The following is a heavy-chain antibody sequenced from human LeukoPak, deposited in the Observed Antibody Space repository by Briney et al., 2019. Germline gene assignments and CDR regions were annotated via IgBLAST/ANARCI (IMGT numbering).Heavy chain of an antibody. CDR3: ARGSGCYDY. CDR2: MYYSGAT. Sequence: PSETPSLTCTVSGGSIRSYYWSWVRQPPGKGLEWIGYMYYSGATNYNPSLKSRVTISVDTSKNQFSLKVTSVTAADTAVYYCARGSGCYDYWGQGTLLTLSS. D-gene: IGHD6-19*01. V-gene: IGHV4-59*01. CDR1: GGSIRSYY. J-gene: IGHJ4*02.